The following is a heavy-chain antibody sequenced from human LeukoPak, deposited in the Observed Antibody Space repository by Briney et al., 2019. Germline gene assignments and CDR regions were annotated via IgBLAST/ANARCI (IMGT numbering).Heavy chain of an antibody. Sequence: ASVKVSCKASGYTFTGYYMHWVRQAPGQGLEWRGWINPNSGGTNYAQKFQGRVTMTRDTSISTAYMELSRLRSDDTAVYYCARDLRTLGVRYYFDYWGQGTLVTVSS. CDR1: GYTFTGYY. V-gene: IGHV1-2*02. CDR3: ARDLRTLGVRYYFDY. D-gene: IGHD4-17*01. J-gene: IGHJ4*02. CDR2: INPNSGGT.